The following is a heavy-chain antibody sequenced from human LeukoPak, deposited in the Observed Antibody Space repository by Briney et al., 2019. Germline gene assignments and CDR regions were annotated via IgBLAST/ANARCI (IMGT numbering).Heavy chain of an antibody. V-gene: IGHV4-31*03. CDR2: IYYSGST. J-gene: IGHJ4*02. CDR3: ARSDVVVPAAFGY. Sequence: AQTLSLTCTFSGGSISSGGYYWSWIRQHPGKVLEWIGYIYYSGSTYYNPSLKSRVTISVDTSKNQFSLKLSSVTAADKAVYYCARSDVVVPAAFGYWGQGTLVTVSS. D-gene: IGHD2-2*01. CDR1: GGSISSGGYY.